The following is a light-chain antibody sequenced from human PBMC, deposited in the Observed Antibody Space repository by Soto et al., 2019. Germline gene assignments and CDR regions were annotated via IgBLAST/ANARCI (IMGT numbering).Light chain of an antibody. J-gene: IGKJ3*01. CDR2: AAS. V-gene: IGKV1-39*01. Sequence: DIQMTQSPSSLPAFVGDTVTINCRATDSIDRYFNWYQQKPGQAPRVLITAASTLESGVPSRFSGSGSGTDFTLTINNLQPEDFATYYCQRTYNAPFTFGPGTKVSIK. CDR3: QRTYNAPFT. CDR1: DSIDRY.